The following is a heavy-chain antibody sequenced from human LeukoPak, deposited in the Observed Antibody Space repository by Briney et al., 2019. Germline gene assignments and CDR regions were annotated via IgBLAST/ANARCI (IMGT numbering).Heavy chain of an antibody. Sequence: AETLSLTCTVSGGSTNSYYWSWIRQSGGKGLEWIGRIYSSGSTVYNPSLNSRLTMSIDTSKNQFYLTLKSVTATDTAVYYCARVKASSTSWTCDQWGQGALVTVSS. CDR2: IYSSGST. CDR3: ARVKASSTSWTCDQ. V-gene: IGHV4-4*07. CDR1: GGSTNSYY. D-gene: IGHD2-2*01. J-gene: IGHJ4*02.